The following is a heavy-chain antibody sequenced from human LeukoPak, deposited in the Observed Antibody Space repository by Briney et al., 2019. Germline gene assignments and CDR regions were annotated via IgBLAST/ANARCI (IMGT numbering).Heavy chain of an antibody. CDR3: AKSRLPVYFFDY. V-gene: IGHV3-23*01. CDR1: GFTFSSLH. J-gene: IGHJ4*02. Sequence: GGSLRLSCAASGFTFSSLHMTWVRQAPGKGLEWVSAISSSGGSTYYADSVKGRFTVSRDNSKNKLYLQMNSLRAEDTAVYYCAKSRLPVYFFDYWGQGTLVTVSS. CDR2: ISSSGGST. D-gene: IGHD2-8*01.